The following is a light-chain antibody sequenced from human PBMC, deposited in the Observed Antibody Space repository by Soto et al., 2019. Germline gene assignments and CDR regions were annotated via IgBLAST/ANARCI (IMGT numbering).Light chain of an antibody. CDR1: QTISSW. CDR3: QHYNSYSEA. Sequence: DIQMTQSPSTLSGSVGDRVTITCRASQTISSWLAWYQQKPGKAPKLLTYKASTLKSGVPSRFSGSGSGTEFTLTISSLQPDDFATYYCQHYNSYSEAFGQGTKMDI. J-gene: IGKJ1*01. V-gene: IGKV1-5*03. CDR2: KAS.